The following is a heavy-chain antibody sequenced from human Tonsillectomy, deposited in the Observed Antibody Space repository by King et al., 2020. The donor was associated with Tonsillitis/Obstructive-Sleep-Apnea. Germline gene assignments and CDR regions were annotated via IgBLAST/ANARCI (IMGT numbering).Heavy chain of an antibody. CDR1: GGSFSGYY. Sequence: VQLQQWGAGLLKPSETLSLTCAVYGGSFSGYYWSWIRQPPGKGLEWIGEINHSGSTNYNPSLKSRVTISVDTSKNQFSLKLSSVTAADTAVYYCARGTINIVVVPAAILRGWFDPWGQGTLVTVSS. V-gene: IGHV4-34*01. J-gene: IGHJ5*02. D-gene: IGHD2-2*01. CDR3: ARGTINIVVVPAAILRGWFDP. CDR2: INHSGST.